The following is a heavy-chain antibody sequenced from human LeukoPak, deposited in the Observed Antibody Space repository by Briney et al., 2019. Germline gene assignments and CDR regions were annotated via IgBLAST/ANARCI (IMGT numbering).Heavy chain of an antibody. CDR1: GGSISSYY. V-gene: IGHV4-59*08. D-gene: IGHD3-22*01. Sequence: SETLSLTCTVSGGSISSYYWSWIRQPPGKGLEWIGYIYNSGSTDYNPSLKSRVTISVDTSKNQFSLKLSSVTAADTAVYYCARGYDSSGYYFDYWGQGTLVTVSS. CDR2: IYNSGST. CDR3: ARGYDSSGYYFDY. J-gene: IGHJ4*02.